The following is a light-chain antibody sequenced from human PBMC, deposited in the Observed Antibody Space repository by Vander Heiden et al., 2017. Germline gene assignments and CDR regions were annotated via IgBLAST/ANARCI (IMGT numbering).Light chain of an antibody. CDR2: DAS. J-gene: IGKJ5*01. CDR3: QQYDYLPPT. V-gene: IGKV1-33*01. Sequence: DIQMTQSPSSLSASVGDKITITCQASLDITNYVNWYQQKPGKAPKLLIYDASNLETGVPSRFSGSGSGTHFTFTISSLQPEDFATYYCQQYDYLPPTFGQGTRLEIK. CDR1: LDITNY.